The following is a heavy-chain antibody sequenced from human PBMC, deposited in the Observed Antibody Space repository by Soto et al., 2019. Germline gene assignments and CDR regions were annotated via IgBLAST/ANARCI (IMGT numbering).Heavy chain of an antibody. J-gene: IGHJ4*02. Sequence: EIQLLESGGGLVQPGGSLRLSCATSGFTFSSYAMNWVRQAPGMGLEWVSGVSDSGSSTWYAESVKGRFTISRDNSKNMLYLQMNSRRADDTAVYYCAKGAGSASGRYWGQGTLVTVSS. D-gene: IGHD3-10*01. V-gene: IGHV3-23*01. CDR1: GFTFSSYA. CDR3: AKGAGSASGRY. CDR2: VSDSGSST.